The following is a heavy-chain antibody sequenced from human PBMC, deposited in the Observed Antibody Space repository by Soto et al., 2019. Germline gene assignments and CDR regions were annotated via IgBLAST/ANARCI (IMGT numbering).Heavy chain of an antibody. CDR3: ARGVTFGGVIAPRFDP. CDR1: GGSISSGDYY. Sequence: SETLSLTCTVSGGSISSGDYYWSWIRQHPGKDLEWIGYIHNSGTTYYIPPLKSRVTMSVDTSKNQLSLKLTSVTAADTALYYCARGVTFGGVIAPRFDPWGQGTRVTVS. V-gene: IGHV4-31*02. CDR2: IHNSGTT. J-gene: IGHJ5*02. D-gene: IGHD3-16*02.